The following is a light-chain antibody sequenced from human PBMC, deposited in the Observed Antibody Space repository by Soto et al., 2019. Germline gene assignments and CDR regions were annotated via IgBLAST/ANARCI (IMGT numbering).Light chain of an antibody. V-gene: IGKV1-8*01. Sequence: AIRMTQSPSSFSASTGDRVTITCRASQGISSYLAWYQQKPGKAPKLLIYAASTLQSGVPSRFSGSGSGTDFTLTISCLQSEDSATYFCQQGYNTFWTFGRGTKVDIK. CDR1: QGISSY. CDR2: AAS. J-gene: IGKJ1*01. CDR3: QQGYNTFWT.